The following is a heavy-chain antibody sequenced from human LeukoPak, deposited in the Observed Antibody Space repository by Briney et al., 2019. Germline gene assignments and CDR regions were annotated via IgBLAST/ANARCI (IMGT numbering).Heavy chain of an antibody. J-gene: IGHJ4*02. CDR1: GGSISSYY. Sequence: SETLSLTCTVSGGSISSYYWSWIRQPPGKGLEWIGYIYDSGSTNYNPSLKSRVTISVDTSENQFSLKLSSVTAADTAVYYCARHDNILTGYYIGYFDYWGQGTLVTVSS. V-gene: IGHV4-59*08. CDR3: ARHDNILTGYYIGYFDY. CDR2: IYDSGST. D-gene: IGHD3-9*01.